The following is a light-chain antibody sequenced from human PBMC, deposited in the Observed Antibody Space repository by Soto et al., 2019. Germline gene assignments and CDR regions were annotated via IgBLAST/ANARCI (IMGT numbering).Light chain of an antibody. J-gene: IGKJ1*01. CDR1: QSISSY. V-gene: IGKV1-39*01. CDR3: QQSYSTPWT. CDR2: AAS. Sequence: DIQMTQSPSSLSASVGDRVTITCRASQSISSYLNWYQQKPGKAPKLLIYAASSLQSGVPSRFSGSGSGTEFTLTIGRLQPEDFATYYWQQSYSTPWTFGQGTKVEIK.